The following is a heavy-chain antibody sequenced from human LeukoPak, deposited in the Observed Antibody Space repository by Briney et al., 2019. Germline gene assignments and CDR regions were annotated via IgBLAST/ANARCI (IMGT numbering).Heavy chain of an antibody. CDR1: GGSISSSSYS. CDR2: IYYSGST. J-gene: IGHJ4*02. D-gene: IGHD2-2*02. V-gene: IGHV4-39*01. Sequence: SETLSLTCTVSGGSISSSSYSWGWIRQPPGKGLEWIGSIYYSGSTYYNPSLKSRVTISVDTSKNQFSLKLNSVTAADTAVYYCASRSRYCSSTSCYMEEDYWGQGTLVTVSS. CDR3: ASRSRYCSSTSCYMEEDY.